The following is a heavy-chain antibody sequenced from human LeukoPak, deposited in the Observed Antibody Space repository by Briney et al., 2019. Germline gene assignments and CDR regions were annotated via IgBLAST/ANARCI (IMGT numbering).Heavy chain of an antibody. D-gene: IGHD3-22*01. CDR1: GYTLTELS. CDR3: ATYYYDSSGYYRPPFGY. CDR2: FDPEDGET. V-gene: IGHV1-24*01. J-gene: IGHJ4*02. Sequence: ASVKVSCKVSGYTLTELSMHWVRQAPGKGLEWMGGFDPEDGETIYAQKFQGRVTMTEDTSTDTAYMELSSLRSEDTAVYYCATYYYDSSGYYRPPFGYWGQGTLVTVSS.